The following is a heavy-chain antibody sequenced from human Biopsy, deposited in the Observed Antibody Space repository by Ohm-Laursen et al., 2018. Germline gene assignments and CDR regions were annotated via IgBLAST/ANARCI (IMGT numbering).Heavy chain of an antibody. J-gene: IGHJ6*02. CDR3: ARVPLPGIGAAYQGRFLYGMDV. D-gene: IGHD6-13*01. Sequence: SDTLSLTCVVYGGSFNGYFWSWIRQPLGKGLEWIGDITQSGSTNYSPSLKSRVTISVDTAKKQFSLSLRSVTAADTAVYYCARVPLPGIGAAYQGRFLYGMDVWGQGTTVSVSS. CDR1: GGSFNGYF. CDR2: ITQSGST. V-gene: IGHV4-34*01.